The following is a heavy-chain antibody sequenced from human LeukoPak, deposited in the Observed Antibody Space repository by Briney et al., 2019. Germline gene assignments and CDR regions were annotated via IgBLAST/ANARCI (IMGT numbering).Heavy chain of an antibody. CDR3: ARAEGSGSYYKNYYYGMDV. CDR1: GFTFSSYA. J-gene: IGHJ6*02. D-gene: IGHD3-10*01. CDR2: ISGSGGSI. Sequence: PGGSLRLSCAASGFTFSSYAMSWVRQAPGKGLEWVSAISGSGGSIYYADSVKGRFTISRDNSKNTLYLQMNSLRAEDTAVYYCARAEGSGSYYKNYYYGMDVWGQGTTVTVSS. V-gene: IGHV3-23*01.